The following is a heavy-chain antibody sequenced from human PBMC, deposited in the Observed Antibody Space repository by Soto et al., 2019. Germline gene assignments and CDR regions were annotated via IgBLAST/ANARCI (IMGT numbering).Heavy chain of an antibody. Sequence: WGSLRLSCAASGFSLSTYSMNWVRQGPGKGLEWVASISIRINYIYYGDSVKGRFNISRDNAKNSLYLQMSSLRAEDTAVYYCARVPAGDMKTGSTHCDTWGQGTMVNVSS. J-gene: IGHJ5*02. CDR3: ARVPAGDMKTGSTHCDT. D-gene: IGHD3-9*01. CDR2: ISIRINYI. V-gene: IGHV3-21*01. CDR1: GFSLSTYS.